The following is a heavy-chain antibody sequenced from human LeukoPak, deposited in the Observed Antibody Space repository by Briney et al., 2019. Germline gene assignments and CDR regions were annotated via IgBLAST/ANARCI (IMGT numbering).Heavy chain of an antibody. CDR2: IYSGGST. V-gene: IGHV3-53*01. J-gene: IGHJ4*02. CDR1: GFTVSSNY. D-gene: IGHD6-13*01. CDR3: ARDRFGYSSSWYFDY. Sequence: GGSLRLSCAASGFTVSSNYMSWVRQAPGKGLEWVSVIYSGGSTYYADFVKGRFTISRDNSKNTLYLQMNSLRAEDTAVYYCARDRFGYSSSWYFDYWGQGTLVTVSS.